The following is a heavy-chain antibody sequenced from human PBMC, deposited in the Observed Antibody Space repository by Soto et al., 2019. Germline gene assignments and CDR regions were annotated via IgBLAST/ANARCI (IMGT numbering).Heavy chain of an antibody. CDR2: IRAYNGNT. V-gene: IGHV1-18*01. J-gene: IGHJ4*02. D-gene: IGHD1-26*01. Sequence: ASVKVSCKASGYTFTSYGISWVRQAPGQGLEWMGWIRAYNGNTNYAQKLQGRVTMTTDTSTSTAYMELRSLRSDDTAVYYCARDRKLPGSAGYWGQGTLVTVSS. CDR3: ARDRKLPGSAGY. CDR1: GYTFTSYG.